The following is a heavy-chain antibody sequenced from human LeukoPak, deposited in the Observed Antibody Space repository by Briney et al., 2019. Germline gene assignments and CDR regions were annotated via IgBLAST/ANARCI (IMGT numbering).Heavy chain of an antibody. J-gene: IGHJ4*02. Sequence: SETLSLTCTVSGGSISSSSNFWGWIRQPPGKGLEWIGSMYNSGGIYYNPSLKNRVTISVDTSKNQFSLKLSSVTAADTAVYYCARSSIAPFDYWGQGTLVTVSS. V-gene: IGHV4-39*01. D-gene: IGHD6-6*01. CDR3: ARSSIAPFDY. CDR2: MYNSGGI. CDR1: GGSISSSSNF.